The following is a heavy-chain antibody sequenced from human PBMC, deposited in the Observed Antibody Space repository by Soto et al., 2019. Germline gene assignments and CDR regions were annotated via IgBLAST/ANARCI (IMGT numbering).Heavy chain of an antibody. D-gene: IGHD5-12*01. Sequence: SETLSLTCTVSGGSISSYYWSWIRQPPGKGLEWIGYIYYSGSTNYNPSLKSRVTISVDTSKNQFSLKLSSVTAADTAVYYCARVFRDGYDLKYFDYWGQGTLVTVSS. CDR3: ARVFRDGYDLKYFDY. J-gene: IGHJ4*02. V-gene: IGHV4-59*01. CDR2: IYYSGST. CDR1: GGSISSYY.